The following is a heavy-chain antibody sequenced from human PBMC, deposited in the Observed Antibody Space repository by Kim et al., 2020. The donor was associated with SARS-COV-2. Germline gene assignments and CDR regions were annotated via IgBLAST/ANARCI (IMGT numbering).Heavy chain of an antibody. J-gene: IGHJ5*02. Sequence: GESLKISCKGSGYSFTSYWISWVRQMPGKGLEWMGRIDPSDSYTNYSPSFQGHVTISADKSISTAYLQWSSLKASDTAMYYCARHSRLRGRYGSGSYYNWGWRIGVEGANWFDTWGQGTLVTVAS. CDR3: ARHSRLRGRYGSGSYYNWGWRIGVEGANWFDT. V-gene: IGHV5-10-1*01. CDR2: IDPSDSYT. CDR1: GYSFTSYW. D-gene: IGHD3-10*01.